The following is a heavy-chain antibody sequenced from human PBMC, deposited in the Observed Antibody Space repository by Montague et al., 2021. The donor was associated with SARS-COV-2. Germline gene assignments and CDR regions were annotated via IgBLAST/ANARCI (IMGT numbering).Heavy chain of an antibody. CDR3: TSGREGNDNVMDF. Sequence: NDYAVSVRGRVTINTDTSKNQFSLQLNSVTPEDTSIYYCTSGREGNDNVMDFWGQGTTFTVSS. D-gene: IGHD1-1*01. CDR2: N. V-gene: IGHV6-1*01. J-gene: IGHJ6*02.